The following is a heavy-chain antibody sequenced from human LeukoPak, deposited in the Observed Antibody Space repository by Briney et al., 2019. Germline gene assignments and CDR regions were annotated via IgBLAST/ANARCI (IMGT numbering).Heavy chain of an antibody. CDR3: ARGRSTYCSGGSCYSAYGY. CDR2: INHSAST. J-gene: IGHJ4*02. V-gene: IGHV4-34*01. D-gene: IGHD2-15*01. CDR1: GGSFSGYY. Sequence: PSETLSLTCAVYGGSFSGYYWSWIRQPPGKGLEWIGEINHSASTNYNPSLKSRVTISVDTSKNQFSLKLSSVTAADTAVYYCARGRSTYCSGGSCYSAYGYWGQGTLVTVSS.